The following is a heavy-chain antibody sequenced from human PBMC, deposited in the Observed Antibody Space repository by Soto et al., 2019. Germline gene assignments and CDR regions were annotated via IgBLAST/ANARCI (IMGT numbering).Heavy chain of an antibody. J-gene: IGHJ1*01. CDR3: AIDFTRYSSSPGPLES. CDR2: IYYSGTT. V-gene: IGHV4-30-4*01. CDR1: GDSISSGDYY. D-gene: IGHD6-6*01. Sequence: QVQLQESGPGLVQPSQTLSLTCTVSGDSISSGDYYWSWVRQSPGKGLEWIGCIYYSGTTYYNPSLETRLTMSVETSKNQFSLRLSSVTAADTAMYFCAIDFTRYSSSPGPLESWGHGTLVTVSS.